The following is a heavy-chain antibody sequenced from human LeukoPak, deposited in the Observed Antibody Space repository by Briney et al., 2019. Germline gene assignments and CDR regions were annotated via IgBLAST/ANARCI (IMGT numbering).Heavy chain of an antibody. CDR1: GFTFDDYA. D-gene: IGHD6-13*01. CDR2: ISWNSGSI. Sequence: GRSLRLSCAASGFTFDDYAMHWVRQAPGKGLEWVSGISWNSGSIGYADSVKGRFTISRDNAKNSLYLQMNSLRAEDTALYYCAKDSSSWSYYFDYWGQGTLVTVSS. J-gene: IGHJ4*02. V-gene: IGHV3-9*01. CDR3: AKDSSSWSYYFDY.